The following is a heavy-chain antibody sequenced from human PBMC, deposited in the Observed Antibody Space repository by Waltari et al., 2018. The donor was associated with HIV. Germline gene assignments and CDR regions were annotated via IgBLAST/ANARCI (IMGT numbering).Heavy chain of an antibody. CDR3: ARIYVSGAFDI. V-gene: IGHV3-23*01. Sequence: EAQLLESGGGLVQPGGSLRVSCVGSGFTFSNYAMIWVRQAPGKGLDWVSAIAASYPNTYYSDSVRCRFTVSKDNSENSLHLQMNSLRAEDTALYYCARIYVSGAFDIWGQGTVVTVSS. CDR2: IAASYPNT. D-gene: IGHD3-10*01. CDR1: GFTFSNYA. J-gene: IGHJ3*02.